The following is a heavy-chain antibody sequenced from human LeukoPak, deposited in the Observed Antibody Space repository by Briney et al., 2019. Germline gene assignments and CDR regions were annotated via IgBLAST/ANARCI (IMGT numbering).Heavy chain of an antibody. CDR1: GYTFTTYA. D-gene: IGHD5-12*01. V-gene: IGHV7-4-1*02. J-gene: IGHJ4*02. Sequence: ASVKVSCKASGYTFTTYALNWVRQAPGQGLEWMGWINTNTGNPTYAQGFTGRFVFSLDTSVRTTYLQISRLKVEDTAVYYCARDQGGYVYKGIDYWGQGTLVTVSS. CDR2: INTNTGNP. CDR3: ARDQGGYVYKGIDY.